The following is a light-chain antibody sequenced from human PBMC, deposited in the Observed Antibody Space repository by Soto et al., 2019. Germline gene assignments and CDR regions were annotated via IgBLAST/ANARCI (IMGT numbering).Light chain of an antibody. Sequence: QSVLTQPASVSGSPGQSITISCTGTSSDVGGYNYVSWYQQHPGKAPKLMIYEVSHRPSGVSNRFSGSKSGNTASLTISGLQAEDEADYYCSSYTSSSTLVFGGGTKGTVL. CDR1: SSDVGGYNY. J-gene: IGLJ3*02. CDR3: SSYTSSSTLV. V-gene: IGLV2-14*01. CDR2: EVS.